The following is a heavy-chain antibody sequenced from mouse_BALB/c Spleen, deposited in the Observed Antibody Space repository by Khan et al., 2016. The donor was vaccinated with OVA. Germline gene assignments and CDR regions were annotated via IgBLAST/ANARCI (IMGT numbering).Heavy chain of an antibody. Sequence: EVQLQESGPSLVKPSQTLSLTCSVTGDSITTGYWNWIRKCPGNKLEYMGYIIYTGYTYYNPSLKSRISITRHTSNNQYYLQLNSVTDEDTATYYCARSTYRYAFVYWGQGTLVTVSA. D-gene: IGHD2-14*01. V-gene: IGHV3-8*02. J-gene: IGHJ3*01. CDR2: IIYTGYT. CDR3: ARSTYRYAFVY. CDR1: GDSITTGY.